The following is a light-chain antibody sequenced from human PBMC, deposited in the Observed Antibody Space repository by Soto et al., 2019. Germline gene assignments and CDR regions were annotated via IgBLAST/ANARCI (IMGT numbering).Light chain of an antibody. V-gene: IGKV3-20*01. CDR3: QQYGTSPYT. CDR2: SAS. J-gene: IGKJ2*01. Sequence: EIVLTQSPGTLSLSPGERATLSCRASQSVSSSYLAWYQQKPGQAPRLLIYSASSRATGIPDRFSGSGSGTDFTLTISRLEPEDFAAYYCQQYGTSPYTFGQGTKLDIK. CDR1: QSVSSSY.